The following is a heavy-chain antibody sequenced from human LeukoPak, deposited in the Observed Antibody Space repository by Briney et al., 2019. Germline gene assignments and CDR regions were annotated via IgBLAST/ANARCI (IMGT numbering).Heavy chain of an antibody. Sequence: ASVKVSCKASGYTFTSYGISWVRQAPGQGLEWMGWISAYNGNTNYAQKLQGGVTMTTDTSTSTAYMELRSLRSDDTAVYYCARDGCSGGSCSPYYYYYGMDVWGQGTTVTVSS. CDR3: ARDGCSGGSCSPYYYYYGMDV. V-gene: IGHV1-18*01. D-gene: IGHD2-15*01. CDR1: GYTFTSYG. J-gene: IGHJ6*02. CDR2: ISAYNGNT.